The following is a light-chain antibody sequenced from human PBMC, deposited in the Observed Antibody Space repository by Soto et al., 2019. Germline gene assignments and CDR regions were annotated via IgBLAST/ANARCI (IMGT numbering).Light chain of an antibody. CDR2: EVS. CDR1: QSLRHSDGRTY. J-gene: IGKJ4*01. CDR3: MQTIQLPLT. Sequence: EIVLTQTPLSVSVTPGPPASISCKSSQSLRHSDGRTYVYWYMQRPGQPPQLLIYEVSNRFSGVPDRFGGYGAGTDFTLEISRVEAEDVGIYYCMQTIQLPLTFGGGTKVDIK. V-gene: IGKV2D-29*01.